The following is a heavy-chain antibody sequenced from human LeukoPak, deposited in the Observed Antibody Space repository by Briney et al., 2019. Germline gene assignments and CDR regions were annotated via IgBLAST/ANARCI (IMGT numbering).Heavy chain of an antibody. CDR2: ISWNSGSI. CDR1: GFTFDDYA. CDR3: AKTRWFGEAHFDY. D-gene: IGHD3-10*01. V-gene: IGHV3-9*01. J-gene: IGHJ4*02. Sequence: HPGRSLRLSCAASGFTFDDYAMHWVRQAPGKGLEWLSGISWNSGSIGYADSVKGRFTISRDNAKNSLYLQMNSLRAEDTALYYCAKTRWFGEAHFDYWGQGTLVTVSS.